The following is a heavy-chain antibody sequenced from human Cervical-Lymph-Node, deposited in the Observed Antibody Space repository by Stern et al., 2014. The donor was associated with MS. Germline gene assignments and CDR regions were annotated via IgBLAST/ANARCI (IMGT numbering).Heavy chain of an antibody. J-gene: IGHJ6*02. CDR2: ITSNGYR. Sequence: EDQLVESGGGLVKPGESLRLSCAASGFTFSSYNMNWVRQAPGKGLERVSSITSNGYRYNADSLKGRFTISIDNAKNSLYLHMNSLRAEDTAVYYCARDDLRSYYGMDVWGQGTTVTVSS. CDR1: GFTFSSYN. CDR3: ARDDLRSYYGMDV. V-gene: IGHV3-21*01.